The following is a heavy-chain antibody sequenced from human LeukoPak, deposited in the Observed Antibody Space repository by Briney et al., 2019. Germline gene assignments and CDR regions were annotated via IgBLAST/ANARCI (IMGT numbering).Heavy chain of an antibody. CDR3: AKAVFYDSSGYSAYYFDY. Sequence: PGGSLRLSCAASGFTFGDYAMHWVRQAPGKGLEWVSLISWDGGSTYYADSVKGRFTISRDNSKNSLYLQMNSLRAEDTALYYCAKAVFYDSSGYSAYYFDYWGQGTLVTVSS. D-gene: IGHD3-22*01. CDR1: GFTFGDYA. J-gene: IGHJ4*02. V-gene: IGHV3-43D*03. CDR2: ISWDGGST.